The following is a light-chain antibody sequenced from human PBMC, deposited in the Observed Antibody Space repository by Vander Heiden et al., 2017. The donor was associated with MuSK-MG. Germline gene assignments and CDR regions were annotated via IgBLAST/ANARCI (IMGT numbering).Light chain of an antibody. V-gene: IGLV3-1*01. J-gene: IGLJ3*02. CDR1: ELGNKF. Sequence: SYEVTQPPSVSVSPGQTASITCSGNELGNKFTSWYQQKAGQSPVLVIFEDKKRHSGIPERFSGSSSANTATLTIRGTQPLDEADYYCQAWDSSTAVFGGGTKLIVL. CDR3: QAWDSSTAV. CDR2: EDK.